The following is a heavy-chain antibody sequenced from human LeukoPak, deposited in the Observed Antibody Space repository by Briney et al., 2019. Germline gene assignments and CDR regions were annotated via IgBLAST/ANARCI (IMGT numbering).Heavy chain of an antibody. CDR2: ISGSGGST. Sequence: PGGSLRLSCAASGFTFSSYAMSWVRQAPGKGLEWVSAISGSGGSTYYADSVKGRFTISRDNSKNTLYLQMNCLRAEDTAVYYCAKDLEQWLFYYFDYWGQGTLVTVSS. D-gene: IGHD6-19*01. J-gene: IGHJ4*02. V-gene: IGHV3-23*01. CDR3: AKDLEQWLFYYFDY. CDR1: GFTFSSYA.